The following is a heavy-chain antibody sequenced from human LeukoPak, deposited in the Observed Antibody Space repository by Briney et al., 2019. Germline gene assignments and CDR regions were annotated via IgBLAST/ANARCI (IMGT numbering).Heavy chain of an antibody. D-gene: IGHD6-19*01. V-gene: IGHV3-23*01. J-gene: IGHJ4*02. CDR3: AKGTLSSGWSLGSYFDY. CDR2: ISGSGGST. CDR1: GFAFDDHG. Sequence: GGSLRLSCTTSGFAFDDHGMSWVRQAPGKGLEWVSAISGSGGSTYYADSVKGRFTISRDNSKNTLYLQMNSLRAEDTAVYYCAKGTLSSGWSLGSYFDYWGQGTLVTVSS.